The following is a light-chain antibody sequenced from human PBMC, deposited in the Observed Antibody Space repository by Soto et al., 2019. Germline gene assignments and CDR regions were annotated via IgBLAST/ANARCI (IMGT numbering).Light chain of an antibody. CDR1: GGHSSDA. CDR2: IYTDGSH. J-gene: IGLJ2*01. V-gene: IGLV4-69*01. Sequence: QPVLTQSPSASAPLGASVKLTCTLSGGHSSDAIAWLQQQPEKGPRYLMRIYTDGSHRKGDGIPDRFSGSISGAERYLTISSLQSEDEADYYCQTWGTGIRVFGGGTKLTVL. CDR3: QTWGTGIRV.